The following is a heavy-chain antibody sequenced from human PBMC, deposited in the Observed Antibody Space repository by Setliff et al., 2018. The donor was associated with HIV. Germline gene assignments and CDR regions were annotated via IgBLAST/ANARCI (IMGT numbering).Heavy chain of an antibody. V-gene: IGHV4-61*05. CDR2: IYTNGST. Sequence: SETQSLTCTVSGGSISSSSYYWGWIRQPPGKGLGWIGYIYTNGSTNYNPSLKSRVTISVDTSKNQFSLELNSVTAADTAVYYCASGREAVAGALHFDYWGQGPLVTVS. CDR3: ASGREAVAGALHFDY. J-gene: IGHJ4*02. D-gene: IGHD6-19*01. CDR1: GGSISSSSYY.